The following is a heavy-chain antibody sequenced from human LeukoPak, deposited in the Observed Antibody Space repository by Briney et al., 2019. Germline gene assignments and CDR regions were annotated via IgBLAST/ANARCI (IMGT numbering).Heavy chain of an antibody. CDR3: ARVMTAYSPLDY. D-gene: IGHD2-21*02. Sequence: ASVKVSCKASGYTFTSYDINWVRQATGQGLEWMGWMNPNSGNTKYAQSLLGRVTMTTDTSTTTAYMELRSLRSDDTAVYYCARVMTAYSPLDYWGQGTLVTVSS. CDR2: MNPNSGNT. J-gene: IGHJ4*02. CDR1: GYTFTSYD. V-gene: IGHV1-18*01.